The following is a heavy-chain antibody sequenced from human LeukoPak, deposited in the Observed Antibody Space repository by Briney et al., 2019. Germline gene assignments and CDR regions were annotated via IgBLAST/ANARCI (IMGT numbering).Heavy chain of an antibody. V-gene: IGHV4-30-4*01. CDR2: IYYSGST. J-gene: IGHJ3*02. D-gene: IGHD3-22*01. Sequence: PSQTLSLTCTVSGGSISSGDYYWSRIRQPPGKGLEWIGYIYYSGSTYYNPSLKSRVTISVDTSKNQFSLKLSSVTAADTAVYYCARVGDYHYDRKRGNAFDIWGQGTMVTVSS. CDR3: ARVGDYHYDRKRGNAFDI. CDR1: GGSISSGDYY.